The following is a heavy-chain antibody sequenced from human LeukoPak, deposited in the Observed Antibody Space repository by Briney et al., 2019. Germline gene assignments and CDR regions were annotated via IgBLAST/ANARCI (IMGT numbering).Heavy chain of an antibody. V-gene: IGHV3-48*03. D-gene: IGHD3-16*01. CDR3: AKDDNYIRFLS. J-gene: IGHJ5*02. CDR1: GFTFSSYE. CDR2: ISSTGCSI. Sequence: GGTLRLSCAASGFTFSSYEMNSVREAPGNGLKGISHISSTGCSIYYADSVKGRLTISRDNSKNTLYLQMNSLRAEDTAVYYCAKDDNYIRFLSWGQGTLVTVSS.